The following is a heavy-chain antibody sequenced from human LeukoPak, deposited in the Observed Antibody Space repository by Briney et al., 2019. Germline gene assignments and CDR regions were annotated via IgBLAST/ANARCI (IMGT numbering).Heavy chain of an antibody. V-gene: IGHV1-18*01. CDR3: ARENNDYSNFWDDAFDI. J-gene: IGHJ3*02. CDR2: ISAYNGNT. Sequence: GASVKVSCKASGYTFTSYGISWVRRAPGQGLEWMGWISAYNGNTNYAQKLQGRVTMTTDTSTSTAYMELRSLRSDDTAVYYCARENNDYSNFWDDAFDIWGQGTMVTVSS. D-gene: IGHD4-4*01. CDR1: GYTFTSYG.